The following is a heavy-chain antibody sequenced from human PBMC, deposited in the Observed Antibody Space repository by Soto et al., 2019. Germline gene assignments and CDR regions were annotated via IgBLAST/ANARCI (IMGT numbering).Heavy chain of an antibody. D-gene: IGHD3-10*01. CDR3: AKGFYGSGSYYNERAFDS. J-gene: IGHJ4*02. CDR2: ISGSGDFT. V-gene: IGHV3-23*01. Sequence: PGGSQRLCCAASGFTFSTYAISWVRQTPGKGLEWVSVISGSGDFTYFADSVKGRFTISRGNPKNTIYLQMNSLRAEDTAVYYCAKGFYGSGSYYNERAFDSWRQGTLVTVS. CDR1: GFTFSTYA.